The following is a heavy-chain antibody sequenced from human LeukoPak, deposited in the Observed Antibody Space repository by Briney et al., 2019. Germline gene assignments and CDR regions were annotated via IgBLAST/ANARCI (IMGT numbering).Heavy chain of an antibody. CDR1: GGSISSYY. J-gene: IGHJ5*02. V-gene: IGHV4-59*01. Sequence: SETLSLTCTVSGGSISSYYWSWIRQPPGKGLEWIGYIYYSGSTNYIPSLKSRVTISVDTSKNQFSLKLSSVTAADTAVYYCARDTNWFDPWGQGTLVTVSS. CDR3: ARDTNWFDP. CDR2: IYYSGST.